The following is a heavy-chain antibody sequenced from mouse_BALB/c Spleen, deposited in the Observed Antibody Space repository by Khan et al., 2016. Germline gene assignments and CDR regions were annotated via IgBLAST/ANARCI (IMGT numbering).Heavy chain of an antibody. J-gene: IGHJ4*01. CDR2: ICAGGST. V-gene: IGHV2-9*02. Sequence: QVQLKESGPGLVAPSQSLSITCTVSGFSLTSYGVHWVRQPPGKGLEWLGVICAGGSTTYNSALMSRLSIITDNSKSQVFLKLNSLQTADTAMYYCGSYYYGSRRMDYWGQGTSVTVSS. CDR3: GSYYYGSRRMDY. D-gene: IGHD1-1*01. CDR1: GFSLTSYG.